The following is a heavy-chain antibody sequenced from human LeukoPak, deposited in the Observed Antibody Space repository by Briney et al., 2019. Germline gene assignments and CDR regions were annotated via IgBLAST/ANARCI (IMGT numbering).Heavy chain of an antibody. Sequence: SETLSLTCAVSGGSISSSNWWSWVGQPPGKGLEWIGEIYHSGSAHYNPSLKSRVTISVDKSKNQFSLRLSSVTAEDTAVYYCASAGHDGIGYKVCWGQGTLVTVSS. CDR2: IYHSGSA. J-gene: IGHJ4*02. D-gene: IGHD3-22*01. CDR3: ASAGHDGIGYKVC. V-gene: IGHV4-4*02. CDR1: GGSISSSNW.